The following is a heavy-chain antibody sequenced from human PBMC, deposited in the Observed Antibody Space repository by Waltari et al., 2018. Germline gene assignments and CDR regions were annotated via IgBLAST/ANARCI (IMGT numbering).Heavy chain of an antibody. CDR1: GGSISSSSYY. Sequence: QLQLQESGPGLVKPPETLSLTCTVSGGSISSSSYYWGWIRQPPEKGLEWVASMDYSGRTDYNPSLKSRVTISVDTSKNQFSLEGRSVTAADTAVYYCARGFGSATTSRFDPWGQGIVVTVSS. D-gene: IGHD5-12*01. CDR2: MDYSGRT. CDR3: ARGFGSATTSRFDP. J-gene: IGHJ5*02. V-gene: IGHV4-39*07.